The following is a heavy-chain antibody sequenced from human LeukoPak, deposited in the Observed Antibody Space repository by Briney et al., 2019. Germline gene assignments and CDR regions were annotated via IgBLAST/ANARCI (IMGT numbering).Heavy chain of an antibody. J-gene: IGHJ3*02. V-gene: IGHV3-30*18. CDR1: GLTFSSYA. CDR2: ISYEGRNI. D-gene: IGHD1-20*01. CDR3: AKDRSMTGNNDAFDI. Sequence: GGSLRLSCAASGLTFSSYAMSWVRQAPGKELEWVTVISYEGRNIFYADSVTGRFIISRDNSKNTLYLQMNSLRDEDTAVYYCAKDRSMTGNNDAFDIWGQGTMVTVSS.